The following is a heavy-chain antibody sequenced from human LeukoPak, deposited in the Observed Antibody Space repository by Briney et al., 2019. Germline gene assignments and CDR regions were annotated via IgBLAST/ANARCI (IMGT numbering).Heavy chain of an antibody. CDR2: ISGSGGST. Sequence: GGSLRLSCAASGFTFSSYAMSWVRQAPGKGLEWVSAISGSGGSTYYADSVKGRFTTSRDNSKNTLYLQMNSLRAEDTAVYYCAKSPDYAYYYGMDVWGQGTTVTVSS. V-gene: IGHV3-23*01. CDR3: AKSPDYAYYYGMDV. D-gene: IGHD4-17*01. J-gene: IGHJ6*02. CDR1: GFTFSSYA.